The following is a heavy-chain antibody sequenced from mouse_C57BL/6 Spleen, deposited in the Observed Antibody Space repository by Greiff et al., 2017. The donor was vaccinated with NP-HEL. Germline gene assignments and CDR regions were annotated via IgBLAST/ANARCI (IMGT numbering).Heavy chain of an antibody. CDR1: GYAFSSSW. CDR3: ANYDPWFAY. V-gene: IGHV1-82*01. D-gene: IGHD2-4*01. Sequence: QVQLQQSGPELVKPGASVKISCKASGYAFSSSWMNWVKQRPGKGLEWIGRIYPGDGDTNYNGKFKGKATLTADKSSSTAYMQLSSLTSADSAVYFCANYDPWFAYWGQGTLVTVSA. CDR2: IYPGDGDT. J-gene: IGHJ3*01.